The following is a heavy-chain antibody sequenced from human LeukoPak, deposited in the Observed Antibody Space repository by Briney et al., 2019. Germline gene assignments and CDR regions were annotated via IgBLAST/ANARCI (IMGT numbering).Heavy chain of an antibody. J-gene: IGHJ3*02. CDR1: GYTFTSYA. Sequence: ASVKVSCKASGYTFTSYAMHWVRQAPGQRLEWMGWINAGNGNTKYSQKFQGRVTITRDTSASTAYMELSSLRSEDTAVYYCAREEMYYYDSSGSHAFDIWGQGTMVTVSS. D-gene: IGHD3-22*01. CDR2: INAGNGNT. CDR3: AREEMYYYDSSGSHAFDI. V-gene: IGHV1-3*01.